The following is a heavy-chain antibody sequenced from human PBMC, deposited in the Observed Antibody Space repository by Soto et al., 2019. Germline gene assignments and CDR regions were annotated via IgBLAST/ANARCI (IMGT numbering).Heavy chain of an antibody. CDR2: ISGSGGST. D-gene: IGHD3-3*01. V-gene: IGHV3-23*01. J-gene: IGHJ6*02. Sequence: GGSLRLSCAASGFTFSSYAMNWVRQAPGKGLEWVSAISGSGGSTYYADSVKGRFTISRDNSKNTLYLQVNSPRAEDTAVYYCARGLGYYDFWSGYYSSRPGGMDVWGQGTTVTVSS. CDR3: ARGLGYYDFWSGYYSSRPGGMDV. CDR1: GFTFSSYA.